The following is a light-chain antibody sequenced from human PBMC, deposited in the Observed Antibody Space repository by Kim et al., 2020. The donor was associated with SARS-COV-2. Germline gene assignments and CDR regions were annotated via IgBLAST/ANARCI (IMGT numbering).Light chain of an antibody. Sequence: LSPGEKAPLSGRAGQSSSTFLAWYQQRLGQAPKLLIYDTSKRAAGVPARFSASGSGTDFTLTISSLEPDDFATYYCQQRYSWPRTFGQGTKVDIK. CDR2: DTS. J-gene: IGKJ1*01. V-gene: IGKV3-11*01. CDR1: QSSSTF. CDR3: QQRYSWPRT.